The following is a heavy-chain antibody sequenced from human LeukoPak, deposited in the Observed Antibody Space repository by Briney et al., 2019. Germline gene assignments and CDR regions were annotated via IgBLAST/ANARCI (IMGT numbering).Heavy chain of an antibody. Sequence: GGSLRLSCAASGFTFSSYAMSWVRQAPGKGLEWVSAISGSGGSTYYADSVKGRFTISRDNAKNSLYLQMNSLRAEDTAVYYCARDPKNFYDSKFDYFHMDVWGKGATVTISS. CDR2: ISGSGGST. V-gene: IGHV3-23*01. CDR3: ARDPKNFYDSKFDYFHMDV. D-gene: IGHD3-22*01. CDR1: GFTFSSYA. J-gene: IGHJ6*03.